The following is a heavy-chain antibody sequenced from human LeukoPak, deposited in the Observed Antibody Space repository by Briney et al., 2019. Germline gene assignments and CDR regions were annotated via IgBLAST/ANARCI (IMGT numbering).Heavy chain of an antibody. D-gene: IGHD1-1*01. J-gene: IGHJ4*02. CDR3: ARGNEGNFDY. CDR2: IYYSGST. Sequence: SETLSLTCTVSGGSISSYYWSWIRQPPGKGLEWIGYIYYSGSTNYNPSPKSRVTISVDTSKNHFSLKLSSVIAADTAVYYCARGNEGNFDYWGQGTLVTVSS. V-gene: IGHV4-59*01. CDR1: GGSISSYY.